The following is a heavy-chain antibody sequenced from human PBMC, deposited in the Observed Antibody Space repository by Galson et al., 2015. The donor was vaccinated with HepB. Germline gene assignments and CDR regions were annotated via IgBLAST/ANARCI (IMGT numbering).Heavy chain of an antibody. Sequence: TLSLTCTVSGDSISSYYWTWIRQPPGKGLEWIAYIHYSGSTNYNPSLKSRVTISVDTSKNQFSLNLSSVTAADTAVYYCARFGVVVPTANYYYYYMDVWGKGTTVTVSS. D-gene: IGHD2-2*01. CDR2: IHYSGST. CDR3: ARFGVVVPTANYYYYYMDV. J-gene: IGHJ6*03. V-gene: IGHV4-59*01. CDR1: GDSISSYY.